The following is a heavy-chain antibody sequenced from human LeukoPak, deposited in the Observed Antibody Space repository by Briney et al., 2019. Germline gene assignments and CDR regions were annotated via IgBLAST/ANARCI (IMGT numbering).Heavy chain of an antibody. D-gene: IGHD3-22*01. V-gene: IGHV1-46*01. J-gene: IGHJ4*02. Sequence: ASVKVSCKASGYTFTSYYMHWVRQAPGQGLEWMGIINPSGDSTRYAQKFQGRVTMTRDTSTSTVYVELSSLRSEDTAVYYCARDGNYYDSSGYYYFDYWGQGTLVTVSS. CDR1: GYTFTSYY. CDR3: ARDGNYYDSSGYYYFDY. CDR2: INPSGDST.